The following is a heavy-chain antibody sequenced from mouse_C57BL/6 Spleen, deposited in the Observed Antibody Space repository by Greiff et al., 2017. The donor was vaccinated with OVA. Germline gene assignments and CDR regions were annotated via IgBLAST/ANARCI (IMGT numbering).Heavy chain of an antibody. D-gene: IGHD4-1*01. Sequence: EVMLVESGGGLVQPGGSLKLSCAASGFTFSDYYMYWVRQTPEKRLEWVAYISNGGGSTYYPDTVKGRFTISRDNAKNTLYLQMSRLKSEDTAMYYCARHNLGIFDYWGQGTTLTVSS. CDR3: ARHNLGIFDY. J-gene: IGHJ2*01. CDR2: ISNGGGST. CDR1: GFTFSDYY. V-gene: IGHV5-12*01.